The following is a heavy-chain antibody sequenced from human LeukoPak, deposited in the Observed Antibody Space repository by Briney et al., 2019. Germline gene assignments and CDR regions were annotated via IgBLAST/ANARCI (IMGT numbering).Heavy chain of an antibody. Sequence: PSETLSLTCTVSGGSISSYHWSWIRQPPGKGLEWIGYIYYSGSTKYKPSLKSRVTISVDTSKNQFSLKLSSVTAADTAVYYCARGLFLDAFDIWGQGTMVTVSS. CDR1: GGSISSYH. CDR3: ARGLFLDAFDI. J-gene: IGHJ3*02. CDR2: IYYSGST. D-gene: IGHD3/OR15-3a*01. V-gene: IGHV4-59*01.